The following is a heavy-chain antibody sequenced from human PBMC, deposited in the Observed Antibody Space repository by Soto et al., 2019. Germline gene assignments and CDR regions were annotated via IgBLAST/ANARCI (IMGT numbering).Heavy chain of an antibody. CDR1: GFTFSSYS. D-gene: IGHD1-1*01. CDR2: INSGSSTI. Sequence: EVQLVESGGGLVQPGGSLRLSCAASGFTFSSYSMNWVRQAPGKGLEWISYINSGSSTIYYADSVKGRFTISRDNAQNSLHLQMNSLRDEDTAVYYCAREGAWNGVHKRHWFDPWGQGTLVTVSS. J-gene: IGHJ5*02. CDR3: AREGAWNGVHKRHWFDP. V-gene: IGHV3-48*02.